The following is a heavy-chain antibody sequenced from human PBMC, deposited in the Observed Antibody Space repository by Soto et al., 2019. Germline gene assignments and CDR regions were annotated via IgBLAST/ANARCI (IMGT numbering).Heavy chain of an antibody. CDR2: ISTFNGNA. J-gene: IGHJ5*02. CDR1: GYTFTSNG. D-gene: IGHD6-19*01. V-gene: IGHV1-18*04. CDR3: ARLNGYSSGWYAT. Sequence: QVQLVQSGAEVKKPGASVKVACKTSGYTFTSNGISWVRQAPGQGLESMGWISTFNGNAHYAQNLQDRVTMITDTSTSTAYLELTSLRSDDTGVYYCARLNGYSSGWYATWGQGTLVTVSS.